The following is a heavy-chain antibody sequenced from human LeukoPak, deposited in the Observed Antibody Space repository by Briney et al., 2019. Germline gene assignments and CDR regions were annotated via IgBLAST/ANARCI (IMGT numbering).Heavy chain of an antibody. CDR1: GYSFNSHH. Sequence: ASVKVSCKTSGYSFNSHHVHWVRQAPGQGLEWMGVKFSHDGTTSYTQNFQGRLTMTMDTSTSTVYMELSSLRSEDTAVYYCARDSGNFHYDMDVWGQGTTVIVSS. CDR2: KFSHDGTT. J-gene: IGHJ6*02. V-gene: IGHV1-46*02. CDR3: ARDSGNFHYDMDV. D-gene: IGHD3-10*01.